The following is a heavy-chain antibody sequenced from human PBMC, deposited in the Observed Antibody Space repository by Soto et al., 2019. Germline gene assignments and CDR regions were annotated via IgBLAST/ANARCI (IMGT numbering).Heavy chain of an antibody. V-gene: IGHV6-1*01. CDR2: TYYRSKWYN. D-gene: IGHD6-19*01. CDR3: ARGGYSSGWRNWFDP. J-gene: IGHJ5*02. Sequence: SQTLSLTCAISGDSVSSNSAAWNWIRQSPSRGLEWLGRTYYRSKWYNDYALSVKSRITINPDTSKNQFSLQLNSVTPEDTAVYYCARGGYSSGWRNWFDPWGQGTLVTVSS. CDR1: GDSVSSNSAA.